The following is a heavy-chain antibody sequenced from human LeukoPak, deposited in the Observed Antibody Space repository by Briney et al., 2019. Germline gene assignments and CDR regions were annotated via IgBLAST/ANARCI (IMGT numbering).Heavy chain of an antibody. V-gene: IGHV3-23*01. J-gene: IGHJ4*02. D-gene: IGHD2-2*01. Sequence: GGSLRLSCAASGFTFSSYGMSWVRQAPGKGLEWVSAISGSGDTTYYADSVKGRFTISRGNSKNTLYLQMTSLRAEDTAVYYCAKDQADCSSSSCYERGFDFWGQGTLVTVSS. CDR1: GFTFSSYG. CDR2: ISGSGDTT. CDR3: AKDQADCSSSSCYERGFDF.